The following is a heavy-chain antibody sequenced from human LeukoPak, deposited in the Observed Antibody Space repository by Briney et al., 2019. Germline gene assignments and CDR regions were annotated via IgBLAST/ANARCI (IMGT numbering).Heavy chain of an antibody. CDR1: GGSISSSNYY. V-gene: IGHV4-39*01. Sequence: SETLSLTCTVSGGSISSSNYYWGWIRQPPGKGLEWIGSIYYSGSTYYNPSLKSRVTISVDTSKNQFSLKLSSVTAADMAVYYCARKGIAAALVGIEDSWFDPWGQGTLVTVSS. CDR3: ARKGIAAALVGIEDSWFDP. D-gene: IGHD6-13*01. CDR2: IYYSGST. J-gene: IGHJ5*02.